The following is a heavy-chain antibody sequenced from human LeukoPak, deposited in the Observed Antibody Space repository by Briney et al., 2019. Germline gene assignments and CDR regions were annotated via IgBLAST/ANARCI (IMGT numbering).Heavy chain of an antibody. CDR3: AKARAGDITAAFNY. V-gene: IGHV3-23*01. D-gene: IGHD6-13*01. CDR1: GFTFSSYA. J-gene: IGHJ4*02. Sequence: GGSLRLSCAASGFTFSSYAMSWVRQAPGKGLEWVSAISGSGGSTYYADSVKGRFTISRDNSENTLNLQMNSLRAEDTAIYYCAKARAGDITAAFNYWGQGTLVTVSS. CDR2: ISGSGGST.